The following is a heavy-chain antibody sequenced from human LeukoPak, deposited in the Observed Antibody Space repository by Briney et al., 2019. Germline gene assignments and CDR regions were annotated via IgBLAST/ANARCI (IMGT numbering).Heavy chain of an antibody. D-gene: IGHD3/OR15-3a*01. CDR1: GFTFSSSA. J-gene: IGHJ4*02. V-gene: IGHV3-23*01. CDR3: AKVATWTYFDS. CDR2: IDDGSETT. Sequence: PGGSLRLSCAASGFTFSSSAMSWVRLAPGKGLGWVSAIDDGSETTYYADSVKGRFTISRDNSKNTLYLQLTSLRVEDTAVYYCAKVATWTYFDSWGQGTLDTVSS.